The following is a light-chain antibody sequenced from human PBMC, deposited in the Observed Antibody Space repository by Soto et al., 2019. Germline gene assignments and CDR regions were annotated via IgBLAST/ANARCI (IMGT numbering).Light chain of an antibody. Sequence: ETVMTQSPATLSVSPGERATLSCRASQSVSGDLAWYQQKPGQAPRLLIFAASTRATSVPARFTGSRSGTEFTLTISSLQSEDFAVYYCQQYNSWPRTFVQGTKVDIK. J-gene: IGKJ1*01. CDR1: QSVSGD. CDR3: QQYNSWPRT. CDR2: AAS. V-gene: IGKV3-15*01.